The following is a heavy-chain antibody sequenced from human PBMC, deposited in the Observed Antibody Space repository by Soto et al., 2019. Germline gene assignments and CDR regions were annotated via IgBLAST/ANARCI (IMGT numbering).Heavy chain of an antibody. CDR3: AKPIGGYEAFDI. J-gene: IGHJ3*02. CDR1: GFTFSRYA. D-gene: IGHD3-16*01. Sequence: EVQLLESGGGLVQPGGSLRLSCAASGFTFSRYAMNWVRQAPGKGLEWVSAISGSGGSTYYADSVKGRFTISRDNSKNTLYLQMNSLRAEDTAVYYCAKPIGGYEAFDIWGQGTMVTVSS. CDR2: ISGSGGST. V-gene: IGHV3-23*01.